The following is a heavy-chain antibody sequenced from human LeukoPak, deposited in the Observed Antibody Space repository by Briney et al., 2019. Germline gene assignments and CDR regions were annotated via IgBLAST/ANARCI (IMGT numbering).Heavy chain of an antibody. CDR1: GFTFSSYE. J-gene: IGHJ4*02. CDR3: AKDIRSSGWLRFDY. D-gene: IGHD6-19*01. CDR2: ISSSGSTI. V-gene: IGHV3-48*03. Sequence: PGGSLRLSCAASGFTFSSYEMNWVRQAPGKGLEWVSYISSSGSTIYYADSVKGRFTISRDNAKNSLYLQMNSLRAEDTALYYCAKDIRSSGWLRFDYWGQGTLVTVSS.